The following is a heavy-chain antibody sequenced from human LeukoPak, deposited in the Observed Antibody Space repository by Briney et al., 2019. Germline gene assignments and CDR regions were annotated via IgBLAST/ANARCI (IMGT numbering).Heavy chain of an antibody. Sequence: GGSLRLSCAASGFTFSNYGMHWVRQAPGKGLEWGAVIWYDGSNEYYADSVKGRFTISRDNSKSTLYLQMNSLRAEDTAVYYCARAYCSSTSCYTIDYWGQGTLVTVSS. D-gene: IGHD2-2*02. CDR3: ARAYCSSTSCYTIDY. V-gene: IGHV3-33*01. CDR2: IWYDGSNE. CDR1: GFTFSNYG. J-gene: IGHJ4*02.